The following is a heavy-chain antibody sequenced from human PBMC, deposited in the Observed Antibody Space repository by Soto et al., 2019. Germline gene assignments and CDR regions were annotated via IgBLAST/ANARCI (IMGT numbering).Heavy chain of an antibody. J-gene: IGHJ6*02. CDR3: ARVFGFGGMDV. Sequence: QVQLQESGPGLVKPSQTLSLTCTVSGGSISSGGYYWSWIGQHPGKGLEWIGYIYYSGSTYYNPYLKSRVTISGDTSKNQFSLKLSSVTAADTAVYYCARVFGFGGMDVWGQGTTVTVSS. V-gene: IGHV4-31*03. D-gene: IGHD3-10*01. CDR2: IYYSGST. CDR1: GGSISSGGYY.